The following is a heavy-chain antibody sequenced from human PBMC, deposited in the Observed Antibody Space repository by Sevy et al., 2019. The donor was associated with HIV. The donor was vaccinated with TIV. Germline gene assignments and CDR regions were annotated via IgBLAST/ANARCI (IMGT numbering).Heavy chain of an antibody. D-gene: IGHD3-3*01. CDR3: ARSWGTLMVFGVNIGWFDT. CDR1: GGSISAGSYY. Sequence: KQSQTLSLTCTVSGGSISAGSYYWGWIRQPPGKGLEWIGSVYYSGSTYYSPSLKGRVSTFIDTSKNEFSLKLTSVTAADTAIYYCARSWGTLMVFGVNIGWFDTWGLGTLVTVSS. CDR2: VYYSGST. J-gene: IGHJ5*02. V-gene: IGHV4-39*01.